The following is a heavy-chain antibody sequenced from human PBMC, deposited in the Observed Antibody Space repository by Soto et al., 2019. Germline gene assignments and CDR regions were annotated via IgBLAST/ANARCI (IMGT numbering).Heavy chain of an antibody. CDR2: IIPIFGTA. D-gene: IGHD2-2*01. CDR3: ARVRDIVVVPAARYYFDY. J-gene: IGHJ4*02. V-gene: IGHV1-69*01. Sequence: QVQLVQSGAEVKKPGSSVKVSCKASGGTFSSYAISWVRQAPGQGLEWMGGIIPIFGTANYAQKFQGRVTITADESTSTAYMELSSLRSEDTAVYYCARVRDIVVVPAARYYFDYWGQGTLVTVSS. CDR1: GGTFSSYA.